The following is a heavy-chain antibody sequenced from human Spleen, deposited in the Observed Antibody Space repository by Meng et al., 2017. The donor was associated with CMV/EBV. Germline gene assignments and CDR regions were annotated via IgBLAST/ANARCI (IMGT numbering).Heavy chain of an antibody. CDR2: LRYDGNNE. J-gene: IGHJ4*02. V-gene: IGHV3-30*02. D-gene: IGHD1-7*01. Sequence: GGSLRLSCAASGFTFSNYGMHWVRQAPGKGLEWVAFLRYDGNNEYYTDSVKGRFTISRDNSKNTLYLQMNSLRAEDTAVYYCAKDNWNYRSYFDYWGQGTLVTVSS. CDR3: AKDNWNYRSYFDY. CDR1: GFTFSNYG.